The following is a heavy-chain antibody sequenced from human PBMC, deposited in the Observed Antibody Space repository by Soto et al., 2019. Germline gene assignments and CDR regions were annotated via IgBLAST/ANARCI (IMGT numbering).Heavy chain of an antibody. V-gene: IGHV4-30-2*01. J-gene: IGHJ4*02. D-gene: IGHD3-10*01. CDR3: ARAPSYGSGSYSFDY. CDR2: IYHSGST. CDR1: GGSVSSGSYY. Sequence: SETLSLTCTVSGGSVSSGSYYWSWIRQPPGKGLEWIGYIYHSGSTYYNPSLKSRVTISVDRSKNQFSLKLSSVTAADTAVYYCARAPSYGSGSYSFDYWGQGTLVTVSS.